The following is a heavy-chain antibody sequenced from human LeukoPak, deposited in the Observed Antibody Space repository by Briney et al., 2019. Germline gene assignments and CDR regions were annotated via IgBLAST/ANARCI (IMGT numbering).Heavy chain of an antibody. CDR3: ARERITYYYDSSGYYNTTYFDY. D-gene: IGHD3-22*01. CDR2: IYTSGST. Sequence: KTSETLSLTCTVSGGSISSYYWSWIRQPAGKGLEWIGRIYTSGSTNYNPSLKSRVTMSVDTSKNQFSLKLSSVTAADTAVYYCARERITYYYDSSGYYNTTYFDYWGQGTLVTVSS. CDR1: GGSISSYY. J-gene: IGHJ4*02. V-gene: IGHV4-4*07.